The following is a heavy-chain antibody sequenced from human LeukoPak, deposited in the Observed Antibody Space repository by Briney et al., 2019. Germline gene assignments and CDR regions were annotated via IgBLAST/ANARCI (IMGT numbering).Heavy chain of an antibody. CDR3: ARDYHGSIDY. Sequence: SETLSLTCTVSSGSLSRHALTWVRQPPGKGLEWIGYIYDAGGTNYNPSLRSRLTMSVDTSKNQFSLKVTSVTAADTAVYYCARDYHGSIDYWGQGTLVTVSS. CDR2: IYDAGGT. J-gene: IGHJ4*02. D-gene: IGHD1-14*01. V-gene: IGHV4-59*11. CDR1: SGSLSRHA.